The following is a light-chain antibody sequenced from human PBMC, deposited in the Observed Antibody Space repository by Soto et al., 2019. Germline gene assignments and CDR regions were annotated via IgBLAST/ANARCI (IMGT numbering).Light chain of an antibody. CDR1: SSDVGGYDY. CDR3: SSYTSSSTRV. J-gene: IGLJ1*01. Sequence: QSVLTQPPSASGSPGQSATISCTGTSSDVGGYDYVSWYQQHPGKAPKLMIYEVTKRPSGVPDRFSGSKSGNTASLTVSGLQAEDEADYYCSSYTSSSTRVFGTGTKLTVL. V-gene: IGLV2-8*01. CDR2: EVT.